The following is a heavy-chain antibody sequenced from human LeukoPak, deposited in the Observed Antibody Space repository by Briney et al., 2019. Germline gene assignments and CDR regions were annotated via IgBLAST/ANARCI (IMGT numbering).Heavy chain of an antibody. J-gene: IGHJ5*02. D-gene: IGHD3-10*01. CDR3: ARHLNYYGSGSPVNWFDP. CDR2: IIPIFGTA. V-gene: IGHV1-69*06. Sequence: SVKVSCKASGGTFSSYAIIWVRQAPGQGLEWMGGIIPIFGTANYAQKFQGRVTITADKSTSTAYMELSSLRSEDTAVYYCARHLNYYGSGSPVNWFDPWGQGTLVTVSS. CDR1: GGTFSSYA.